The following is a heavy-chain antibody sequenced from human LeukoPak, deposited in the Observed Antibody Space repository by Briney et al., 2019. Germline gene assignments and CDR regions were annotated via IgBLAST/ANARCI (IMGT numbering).Heavy chain of an antibody. J-gene: IGHJ4*02. CDR2: VIPILGIA. D-gene: IGHD4-23*01. CDR3: ARESTVVTNGYFDY. CDR1: GGTFSSYA. V-gene: IGHV1-69*04. Sequence: SVKVSCKASGGTFSSYAISWVRQAPGQGLEWMGRVIPILGIANYAQKFQGRVTITADKSTSTAYMELSSLRSEDTAVYYCARESTVVTNGYFDYWGQGTLVTVSS.